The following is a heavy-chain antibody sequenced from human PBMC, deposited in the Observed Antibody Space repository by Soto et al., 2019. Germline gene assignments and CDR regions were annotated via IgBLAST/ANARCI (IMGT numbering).Heavy chain of an antibody. CDR1: GFTFSNYW. CDR2: IKQDGSQN. D-gene: IGHD3-22*01. CDR3: ARDRGYYDSSGYLLYYYYGMDA. J-gene: IGHJ6*02. V-gene: IGHV3-7*01. Sequence: GGSLRLSCAASGFTFSNYWMSWVRQAPGKGLEWVANIKQDGSQNYYVDSVKGRFTTSRDNTKNSFYLQMNSLRAEDTAVYYCARDRGYYDSSGYLLYYYYGMDAWGQGTTVTVSS.